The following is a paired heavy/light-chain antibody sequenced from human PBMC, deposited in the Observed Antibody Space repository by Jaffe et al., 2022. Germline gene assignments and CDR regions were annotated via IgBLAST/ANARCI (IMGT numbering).Heavy chain of an antibody. Sequence: QVQLQESGPGLVKPSETLSLTCTVSGGSISSYYWSWIRQPPGKGLEWIGYIYYSGSTNYNPSLKSRVTISVDTSKNQFSLKLSSVTAADTAVYYCARVSYYDFWSGYHTFTWFDPWGQGTLVTVSS. CDR3: ARVSYYDFWSGYHTFTWFDP. V-gene: IGHV4-59*01. D-gene: IGHD3-3*01. J-gene: IGHJ5*02. CDR2: IYYSGST. CDR1: GGSISSYY.
Light chain of an antibody. Sequence: DIQMTQSPSSLSASVGDRVTITCRASQSISSYLNWYQQKPGKAPKLLIYAASSLQSGVPSRFSGSGSGTDFTLTISSLQPEDFATYYCQQSYSTLALTFGGGTKVEIK. J-gene: IGKJ4*01. CDR3: QQSYSTLALT. CDR2: AAS. CDR1: QSISSY. V-gene: IGKV1-39*01.